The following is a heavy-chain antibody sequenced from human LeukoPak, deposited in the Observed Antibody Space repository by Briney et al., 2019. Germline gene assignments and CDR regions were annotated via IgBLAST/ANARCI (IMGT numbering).Heavy chain of an antibody. V-gene: IGHV1-18*01. CDR3: ARDKAVTTEVTQHFQH. Sequence: GASVKVSCKASGYTFTNYGFSWVRQAPGPGLEWMGWISAYNGYTDYAQKFQFRVTMTTDTSTSTAYMELRSLRSDDTAVYYCARDKAVTTEVTQHFQHWGQGTLVTVSS. D-gene: IGHD4-23*01. CDR1: GYTFTNYG. CDR2: ISAYNGYT. J-gene: IGHJ1*01.